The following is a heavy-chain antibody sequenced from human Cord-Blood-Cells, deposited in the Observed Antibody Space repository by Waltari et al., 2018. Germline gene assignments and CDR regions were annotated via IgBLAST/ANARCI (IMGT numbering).Heavy chain of an antibody. D-gene: IGHD6-13*01. V-gene: IGHV3-21*01. CDR2: ISSSSSYI. Sequence: EVQLVESGGGLVKPGGSLRLSCAASGFTFSSYSMNWVRQAPGKGLEWVSSISSSSSYIYNADSVKGRFTISRDNAKNSLYLQMNSLRAEDTAVYYCSRGAAAGTRAFDIWGQGTMVTVSS. CDR3: SRGAAAGTRAFDI. CDR1: GFTFSSYS. J-gene: IGHJ3*02.